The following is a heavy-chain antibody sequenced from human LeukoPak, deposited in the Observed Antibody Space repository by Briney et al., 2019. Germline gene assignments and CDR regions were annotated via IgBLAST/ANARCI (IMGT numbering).Heavy chain of an antibody. CDR1: GFTFSSYT. CDR2: ISDDGSNA. CDR3: ARSGSGWYGTFDI. J-gene: IGHJ3*02. D-gene: IGHD6-19*01. V-gene: IGHV3-30-3*01. Sequence: GRSLRLSCEASGFTFSSYTLHWVRQAPGKGLEWVASISDDGSNAYYSDSAKGRLTISRDNAKNSLYLQMNSLRAEDTAVYYCARSGSGWYGTFDIWGQGTMVTVSS.